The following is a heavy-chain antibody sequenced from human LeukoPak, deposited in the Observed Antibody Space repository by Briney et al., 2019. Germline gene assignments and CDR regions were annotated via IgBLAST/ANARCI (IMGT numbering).Heavy chain of an antibody. D-gene: IGHD4-17*01. CDR2: IYYSGST. CDR1: GGSISGSSYY. V-gene: IGHV4-39*07. CDR3: ARVPLGGPYGDPHLDV. Sequence: PSETLSLTCTVSGGSISGSSYYWGWIRQPPGKGLEWIGSIYYSGSTYYNPSLKSRVTISVDTSKNQFSLKLSSVTAADTAVYYCARVPLGGPYGDPHLDVWGQGTTVTVSS. J-gene: IGHJ6*02.